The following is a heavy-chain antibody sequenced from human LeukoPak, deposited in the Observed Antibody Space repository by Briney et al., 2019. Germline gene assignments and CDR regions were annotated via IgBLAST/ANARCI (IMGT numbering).Heavy chain of an antibody. V-gene: IGHV1-46*01. CDR3: ASQRTGVDTAMVNDWFDP. CDR1: GYTFTSYY. D-gene: IGHD5-18*01. CDR2: INPSGGST. Sequence: ASVKVSCKASGYTFTSYYMHWVRQAPGQGLEWMGIINPSGGSTSYAQKFQGRVTMTRDTSTSTVYMELSSLGSEDTAVYYCASQRTGVDTAMVNDWFDPWGQGTLVTVSS. J-gene: IGHJ5*02.